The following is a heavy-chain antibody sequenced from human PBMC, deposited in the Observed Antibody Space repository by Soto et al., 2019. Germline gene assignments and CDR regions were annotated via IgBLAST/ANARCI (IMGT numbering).Heavy chain of an antibody. D-gene: IGHD5-12*01. Sequence: QLQLVQSAAEVKKPGASVRVSCKASGYPFIKYGISWIRQAPEQGLEWMGWIKVDSGYTNYAQMFQGRVTMTTDTSSDTAFMELRSLRSDDTAVYYCATSYDSGFDPWGQGTLVSVSS. V-gene: IGHV1-18*04. CDR1: GYPFIKYG. CDR2: IKVDSGYT. CDR3: ATSYDSGFDP. J-gene: IGHJ5*02.